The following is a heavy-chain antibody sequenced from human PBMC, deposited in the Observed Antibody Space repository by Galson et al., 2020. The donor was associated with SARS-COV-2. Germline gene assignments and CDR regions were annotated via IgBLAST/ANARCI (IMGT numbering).Heavy chain of an antibody. J-gene: IGHJ6*02. Sequence: GESLKISCAASGFTFSSYWMSWVRQAPGKGLEWVANIKQDGSEKYYVDSVKGRFTISRDNAKNSLYLQMNSLRAEDTAVYYCARDSYVANEIAAAWGYYYGMDVWGQGTTVTVSS. CDR1: GFTFSSYW. D-gene: IGHD6-13*01. V-gene: IGHV3-7*01. CDR3: ARDSYVANEIAAAWGYYYGMDV. CDR2: IKQDGSEK.